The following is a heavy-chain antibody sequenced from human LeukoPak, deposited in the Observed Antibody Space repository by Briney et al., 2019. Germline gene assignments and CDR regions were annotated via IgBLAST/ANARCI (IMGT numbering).Heavy chain of an antibody. V-gene: IGHV3-23*01. CDR1: GFPFSNYA. CDR2: VNDNGAAT. Sequence: HPGGSLRLSFAASGFPFSNYAMSWVRQAPGKGLKWVATVNDNGAATYYADSVKGRFTISRDNSYNTVSLQMNGLRDEDTGVYYCAKGLKTGVGPYMGHHYYMDVWGKGATVTVSS. CDR3: AKGLKTGVGPYMGHHYYMDV. D-gene: IGHD3-16*01. J-gene: IGHJ6*03.